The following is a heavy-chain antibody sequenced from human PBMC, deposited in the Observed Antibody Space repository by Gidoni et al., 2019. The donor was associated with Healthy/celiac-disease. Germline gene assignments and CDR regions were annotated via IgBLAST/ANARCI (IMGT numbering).Heavy chain of an antibody. Sequence: QVQLVESGGGVVQPGRSLRRSCAASGFTFSSYGMHWVRQAPGKGLEWVAVIGYDGSNKYYADSVKGRFTISRDNSKNTLYLQMNSLRAEDTAVYYCARSADILTGKAADAFDIWGQGTMVTVSS. V-gene: IGHV3-33*01. CDR3: ARSADILTGKAADAFDI. CDR1: GFTFSSYG. CDR2: IGYDGSNK. J-gene: IGHJ3*02. D-gene: IGHD3-9*01.